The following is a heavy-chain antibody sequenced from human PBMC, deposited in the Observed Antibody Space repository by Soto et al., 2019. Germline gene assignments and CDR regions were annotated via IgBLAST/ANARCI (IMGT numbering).Heavy chain of an antibody. CDR1: GYTFTSYG. CDR3: ARGGVVCSSTSCYNRYYYGMDV. V-gene: IGHV1-18*04. D-gene: IGHD2-2*02. CDR2: ISAYHGNT. J-gene: IGHJ6*02. Sequence: ASVKVSCKASGYTFTSYGIRWVRQAPGQGLEWMGWISAYHGNTNYAQKLQGRVTMTTDTSTSTAYIELRSLRSDDTAVYYCARGGVVCSSTSCYNRYYYGMDVWGQGTTVTVSS.